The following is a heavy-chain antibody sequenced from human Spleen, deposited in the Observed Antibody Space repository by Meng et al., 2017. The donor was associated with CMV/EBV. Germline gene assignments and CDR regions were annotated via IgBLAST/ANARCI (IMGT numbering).Heavy chain of an antibody. CDR1: GYTFTGYH. J-gene: IGHJ2*01. CDR3: ARDRNWYFDL. Sequence: ASVKVSCKASGYTFTGYHMHWVRQAPGQGLEWMGWINPNRGGTNYAQKFQGRVTMTRDTSISTAYMELRRLRSDDTAVYYCARDRNWYFDLWGRGTLVTVSS. CDR2: INPNRGGT. V-gene: IGHV1-2*02.